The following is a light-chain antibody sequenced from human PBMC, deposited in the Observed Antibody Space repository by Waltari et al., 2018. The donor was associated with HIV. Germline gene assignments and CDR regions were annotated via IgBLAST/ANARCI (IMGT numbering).Light chain of an antibody. Sequence: QPVLTQPPSVSAPPGQKVTISCSRRTPNLVNNYVSWSQQLPGTAPKLLIYDNNKRPSGIPDRFSGSKSGTSATLGITGLQPGDEADFYCGTWDSSLSAGGVFGGGTKLTVL. CDR3: GTWDSSLSAGGV. CDR1: TPNLVNNY. CDR2: DNN. V-gene: IGLV1-51*01. J-gene: IGLJ3*02.